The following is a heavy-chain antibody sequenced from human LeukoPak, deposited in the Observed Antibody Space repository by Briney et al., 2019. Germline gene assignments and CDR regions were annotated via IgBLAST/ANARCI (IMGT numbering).Heavy chain of an antibody. CDR3: ARDFSAAFDI. CDR2: IYYSGST. Sequence: SETLSLTCTVSGGSISSYYWSWIRQPPGKGLEWMGYIYYSGSTNYNPSLKSRVTISVDTSKKPSTLKLSSVTAADTAVYYCARDFSAAFDIWGQGTMVTVSS. D-gene: IGHD2/OR15-2a*01. J-gene: IGHJ3*02. CDR1: GGSISSYY. V-gene: IGHV4-59*01.